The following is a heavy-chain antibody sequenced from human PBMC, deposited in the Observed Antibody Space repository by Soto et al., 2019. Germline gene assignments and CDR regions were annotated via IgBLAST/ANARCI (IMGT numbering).Heavy chain of an antibody. CDR2: ISSSSSYT. CDR1: GFTFSSYS. CDR3: AKQYYYDSSGSYPFDY. J-gene: IGHJ4*02. V-gene: IGHV3-21*01. Sequence: GGSLRLSCAASGFTFSSYSMNWVRQAPGKGLEWVSSISSSSSYTYYADSVKGRFTISRDNAKNSLYLQMNSLRAEDTAVYYCAKQYYYDSSGSYPFDYWGQGTLVTVSS. D-gene: IGHD3-22*01.